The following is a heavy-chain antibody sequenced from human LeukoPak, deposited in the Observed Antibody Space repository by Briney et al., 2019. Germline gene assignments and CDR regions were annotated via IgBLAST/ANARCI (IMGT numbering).Heavy chain of an antibody. CDR1: GYTFTKYA. J-gene: IGHJ4*02. CDR3: ARGSRDGYNYADS. D-gene: IGHD5-24*01. V-gene: IGHV7-4-1*02. CDR2: INTDSGNP. Sequence: ASVKVSCKASGYTFTKYAINWVRQAPGQGLEWMGWINTDSGNPTHAQGFTGRFVFSLDTSVSTAYLQISSLKAEDTAVYYCARGSRDGYNYADSWGQGTLVIVSS.